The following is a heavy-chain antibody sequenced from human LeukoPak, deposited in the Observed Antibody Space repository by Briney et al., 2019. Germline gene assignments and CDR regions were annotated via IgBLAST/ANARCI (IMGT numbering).Heavy chain of an antibody. CDR3: ARGRKQQLENEYYFDY. Sequence: SETLSLTCTVSGGSISSYYWSWIRQPAGKGLEWIGRIYTSGSTNYNPSLKSRVAMSVDTSKNQFSLKLSSVTAADTAVYYCARGRKQQLENEYYFDYWGQGTLVTVSS. CDR2: IYTSGST. D-gene: IGHD6-13*01. J-gene: IGHJ4*02. V-gene: IGHV4-4*07. CDR1: GGSISSYY.